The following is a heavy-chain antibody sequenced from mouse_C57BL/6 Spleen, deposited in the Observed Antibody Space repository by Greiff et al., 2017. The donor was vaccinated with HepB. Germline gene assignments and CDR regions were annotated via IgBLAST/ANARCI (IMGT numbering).Heavy chain of an antibody. Sequence: EVQLQQSGAELVRPGASVKLSCTASGFNIKDYYMHWVKQRPEQGLEWIGRIDPEDGDTEYAPKFQGKATMTADTSSNTAYLQLSSLTSEDTAVYYCAREGRIYYGYDPFAYWGQGTLVTVSA. J-gene: IGHJ3*01. CDR1: GFNIKDYY. CDR3: AREGRIYYGYDPFAY. D-gene: IGHD2-2*01. CDR2: IDPEDGDT. V-gene: IGHV14-1*01.